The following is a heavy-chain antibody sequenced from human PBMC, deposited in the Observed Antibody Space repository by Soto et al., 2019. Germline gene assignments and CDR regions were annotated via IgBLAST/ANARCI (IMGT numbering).Heavy chain of an antibody. CDR1: GFTFSSYG. CDR3: ASTVAVAGSFDY. Sequence: QVQLGESGGGVVQTGRSLRLSCAASGFTFSSYGMHWVRQGPGKGLEWVAAIWYDGSNKYYADSVKGRFTISRDNSKNTLYLQMNSLRAEDTAVYYCASTVAVAGSFDYWGQGTLVTVSS. J-gene: IGHJ4*02. CDR2: IWYDGSNK. D-gene: IGHD6-19*01. V-gene: IGHV3-33*01.